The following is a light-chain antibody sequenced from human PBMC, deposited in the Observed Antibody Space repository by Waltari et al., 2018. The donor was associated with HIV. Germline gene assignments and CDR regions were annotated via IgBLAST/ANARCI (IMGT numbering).Light chain of an antibody. Sequence: SYDLTQAPSLSVSPGQAAKILCSGFNLSNNYVSWYQQKPGQSPLLLIFQDRKRPSVIPGRFSGSISGNTATLTISGTQSVDEADYFCQAWGNNTVVFGGGTKLTVL. V-gene: IGLV3-1*01. CDR3: QAWGNNTVV. CDR1: NLSNNY. J-gene: IGLJ2*01. CDR2: QDR.